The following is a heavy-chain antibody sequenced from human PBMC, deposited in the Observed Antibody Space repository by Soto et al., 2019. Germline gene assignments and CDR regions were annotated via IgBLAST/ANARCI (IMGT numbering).Heavy chain of an antibody. V-gene: IGHV3-11*01. J-gene: IGHJ4*02. CDR1: GFTFSDYY. D-gene: IGHD4-17*01. CDR3: ARDVDADFRTDFDS. Sequence: GGSLRLSCAASGFTFSDYYIHWIRRAPGKGLEWISYISGNGEIIQYAASARGRFTISRDNAENSVYLEMDSLRAEDTALYYCARDVDADFRTDFDSWGQGTQVTVSS. CDR2: ISGNGEII.